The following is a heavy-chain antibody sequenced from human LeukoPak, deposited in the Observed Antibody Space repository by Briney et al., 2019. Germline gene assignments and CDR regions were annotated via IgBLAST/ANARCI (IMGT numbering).Heavy chain of an antibody. J-gene: IGHJ4*02. CDR1: GFTFSSYA. Sequence: GGSLRLSCAASGFTFSSYAMSWVREAPGKGLEWVSAISGSGGSTYYADSVKGRFTISRDNSKNTLYLQMNSLRAEDTAVYYCAKVGEELLRPHYWGQGTLVTVSS. V-gene: IGHV3-23*01. CDR2: ISGSGGST. CDR3: AKVGEELLRPHY. D-gene: IGHD1-26*01.